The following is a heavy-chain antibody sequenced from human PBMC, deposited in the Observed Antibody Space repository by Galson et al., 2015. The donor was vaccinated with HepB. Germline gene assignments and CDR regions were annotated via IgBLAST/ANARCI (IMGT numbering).Heavy chain of an antibody. V-gene: IGHV3-73*01. J-gene: IGHJ4*02. D-gene: IGHD6-19*01. Sequence: SLRLSCAASGFTFSSYAMHWVRQASGKGLEWVGRIRSKANSYATAYAASVKGRFTISRDDSKNTAYLQMNSLKTEDTAVYYCTRLAYSSGWYGYWDQGTLVTVSS. CDR3: TRLAYSSGWYGY. CDR1: GFTFSSYA. CDR2: IRSKANSYAT.